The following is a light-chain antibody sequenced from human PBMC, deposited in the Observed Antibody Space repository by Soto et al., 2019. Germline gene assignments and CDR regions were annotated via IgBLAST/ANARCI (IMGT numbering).Light chain of an antibody. CDR3: QQSNNWPWT. CDR2: DAS. Sequence: EIVMTQSPATLSLSPGERATLSCRASQSVSGKLAWYQQKPGQAPRLLIYDASTGATGIPARFSGSGSGTEFTLTISSLQSEDFAVYYCQQSNNWPWTFGQGTKVDI. V-gene: IGKV3-15*01. J-gene: IGKJ1*01. CDR1: QSVSGK.